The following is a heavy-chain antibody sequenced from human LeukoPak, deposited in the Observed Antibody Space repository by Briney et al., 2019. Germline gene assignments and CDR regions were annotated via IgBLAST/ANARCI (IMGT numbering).Heavy chain of an antibody. Sequence: SETLSLTCTVSGGSISSSSYYWGWIRQPPGKGLEWIGRIYYIGSTHYNPSLESRVTISVDTSKNQFSLKLSSVTAADTAVYYCTSLRITIFGVVIIEGYYFDYWGQGTLVTVSS. D-gene: IGHD3-3*01. CDR2: IYYIGST. V-gene: IGHV4-39*01. J-gene: IGHJ4*02. CDR3: TSLRITIFGVVIIEGYYFDY. CDR1: GGSISSSSYY.